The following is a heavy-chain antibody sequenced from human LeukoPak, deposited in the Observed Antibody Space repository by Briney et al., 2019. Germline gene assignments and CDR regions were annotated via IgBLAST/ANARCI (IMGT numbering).Heavy chain of an antibody. CDR3: AKGSVAVLDAFDI. Sequence: PGGSLRLSCAASGFTFSSYAMSWVRQAPGEGLEWVSAISGSGGSTYYADSVKGRFTISRDNSKNTLYLQMNSLRAEDTAVYYCAKGSVAVLDAFDIWGQGTMVTVSS. J-gene: IGHJ3*02. D-gene: IGHD6-19*01. CDR2: ISGSGGST. CDR1: GFTFSSYA. V-gene: IGHV3-23*01.